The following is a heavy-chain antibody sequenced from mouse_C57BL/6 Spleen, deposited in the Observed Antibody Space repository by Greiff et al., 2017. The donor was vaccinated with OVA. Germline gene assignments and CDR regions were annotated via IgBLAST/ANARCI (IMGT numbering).Heavy chain of an antibody. CDR2: ISSGGSYT. D-gene: IGHD2-4*01. CDR1: GFTFSSYG. CDR3: ARHSDSSFDY. Sequence: EVMLVESGGDLVKPGGSLKLSCAASGFTFSSYGMSWVRQTPDKRLEWVATISSGGSYTYYPDSVKGRFTISRDNAKNTLYLQMSSLKSEDTAMYYCARHSDSSFDYWGQGTTLTVSS. J-gene: IGHJ2*01. V-gene: IGHV5-6*01.